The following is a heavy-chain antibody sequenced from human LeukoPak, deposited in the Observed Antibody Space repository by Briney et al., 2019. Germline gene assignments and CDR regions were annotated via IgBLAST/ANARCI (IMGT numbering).Heavy chain of an antibody. CDR2: IYYSGST. Sequence: SETLSLTCTVSGGSISSSSYSWGWIRQPPGKGLEWIGSIYYSGSTYYNPSLKSRVTISVDTSKNQFSLKLSSVTAADTAVYYCARVRSGIVGAKDWGQGTLVTVSS. J-gene: IGHJ4*02. V-gene: IGHV4-39*07. D-gene: IGHD1-26*01. CDR3: ARVRSGIVGAKD. CDR1: GGSISSSSYS.